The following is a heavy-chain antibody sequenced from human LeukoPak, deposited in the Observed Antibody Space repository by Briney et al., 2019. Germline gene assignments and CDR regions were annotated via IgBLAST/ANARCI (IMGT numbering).Heavy chain of an antibody. Sequence: YPGGSLRLSCAASGFTFSGSAMSWVRQAPGKGLEWVSLISFGGGSTYYADSVKGRFTISRDNSKDTLYLQMNSLRAEDTAIYYCARDIQLSTWGLGTMVTVSS. J-gene: IGHJ3*01. CDR3: ARDIQLST. D-gene: IGHD5-24*01. CDR2: ISFGGGST. V-gene: IGHV3-23*01. CDR1: GFTFSGSA.